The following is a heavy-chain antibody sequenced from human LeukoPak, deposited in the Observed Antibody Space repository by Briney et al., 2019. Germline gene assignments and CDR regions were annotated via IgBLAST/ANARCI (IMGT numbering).Heavy chain of an antibody. CDR1: GFTFSSYS. D-gene: IGHD3-10*01. V-gene: IGHV3-21*01. CDR3: VREDYGSGSYGD. CDR2: ISSSSSYI. J-gene: IGHJ4*02. Sequence: GGSLRLSCAAPGFTFSSYSMNWVRQAPGKGLEWVSSISSSSSYIYYADSVKGRFTISRDNAKNSLYLQMNSLRAEDTAVYYCVREDYGSGSYGDWGQGTLVTVSS.